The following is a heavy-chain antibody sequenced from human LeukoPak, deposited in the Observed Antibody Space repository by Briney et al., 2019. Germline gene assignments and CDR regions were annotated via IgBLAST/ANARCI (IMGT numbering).Heavy chain of an antibody. CDR3: ARAGSVGSVDY. D-gene: IGHD5-24*01. CDR2: INSDGNST. Sequence: PGGSLRLSCAASGFIFSSYWMHWVRQAPGKGLVWVSHINSDGNSTSYADSVKGRFTISRDNAKNTLYLQTNSLRAEDTAVYYCARAGSVGSVDYWGQGTLVTVSS. CDR1: GFIFSSYW. J-gene: IGHJ4*02. V-gene: IGHV3-74*01.